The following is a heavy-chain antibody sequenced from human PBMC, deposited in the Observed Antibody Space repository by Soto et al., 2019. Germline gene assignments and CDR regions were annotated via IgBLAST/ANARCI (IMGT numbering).Heavy chain of an antibody. CDR2: SGGRGNSA. CDR1: GFMFTNYA. V-gene: IGHV3-23*01. Sequence: PGGSLRLSCAASGFMFTNYALNWVRQAPGKGLEWVSASGGRGNSAYYADSTQGRFTIARDNSKNTLSTQRSSLTADDTAREYCVREVRDPFESWGRGTRGSV. J-gene: IGHJ3*02. CDR3: VREVRDPFES.